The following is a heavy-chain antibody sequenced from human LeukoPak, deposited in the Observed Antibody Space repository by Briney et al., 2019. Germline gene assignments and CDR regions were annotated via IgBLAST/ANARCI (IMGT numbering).Heavy chain of an antibody. V-gene: IGHV3-30*19. CDR2: ISYDGSNK. CDR3: ARDSGSGSYPDY. Sequence: GGSLRLSCAASGFTFSSYGMHWVRQAPGKGLEWVAVISYDGSNKYYADSVKGRFTISRDNSKNTLYLQMNSLRAEDTAVYYCARDSGSGSYPDYWGQGTLVTVSS. CDR1: GFTFSSYG. J-gene: IGHJ4*02. D-gene: IGHD3-10*01.